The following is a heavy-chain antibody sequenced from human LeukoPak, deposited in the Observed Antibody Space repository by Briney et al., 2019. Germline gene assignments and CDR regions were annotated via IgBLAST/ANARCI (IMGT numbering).Heavy chain of an antibody. J-gene: IGHJ4*02. Sequence: GSLRLSCAASGFIFSSYSMNWVRHVPGKGLEWISHVSRSSSNIYYADSVKGRFTISRDNAKNSLYLQMNSLRAEDTAVYYCARENGGNSGDYWGQGTLVTVSS. CDR3: ARENGGNSGDY. V-gene: IGHV3-48*04. CDR2: VSRSSSNI. D-gene: IGHD4-23*01. CDR1: GFIFSSYS.